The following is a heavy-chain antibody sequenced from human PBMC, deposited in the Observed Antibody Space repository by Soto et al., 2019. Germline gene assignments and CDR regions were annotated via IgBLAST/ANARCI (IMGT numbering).Heavy chain of an antibody. J-gene: IGHJ4*02. CDR3: ARHGPPSGYDLDY. CDR1: GGSISSYY. CDR2: IYYSGST. V-gene: IGHV4-59*08. D-gene: IGHD5-12*01. Sequence: PSETLSLTCTVSGGSISSYYWSWIRQPPGKGLEWIGYIYYSGSTNYNPSLKSRVTISVDTSKNQFSLKLSSVTAADTAVYYCARHGPPSGYDLDYWGQGTLVTVSS.